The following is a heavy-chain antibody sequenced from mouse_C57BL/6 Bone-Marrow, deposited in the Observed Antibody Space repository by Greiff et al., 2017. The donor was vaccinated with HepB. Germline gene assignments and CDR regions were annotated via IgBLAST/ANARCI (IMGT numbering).Heavy chain of an antibody. CDR2: ISSGSSTI. CDR3: ARLLLRKGFDY. D-gene: IGHD1-1*01. Sequence: DVHLVESGGGLVKPGGSLKLSCAASGFTFSDYGMHWVRQAPEKGLGWVAYISSGSSTIYYADTVKGRFTISRDNAKNTLFLQMTSLRSEDTAMYYCARLLLRKGFDYWGQGTTLTVSS. V-gene: IGHV5-17*01. CDR1: GFTFSDYG. J-gene: IGHJ2*01.